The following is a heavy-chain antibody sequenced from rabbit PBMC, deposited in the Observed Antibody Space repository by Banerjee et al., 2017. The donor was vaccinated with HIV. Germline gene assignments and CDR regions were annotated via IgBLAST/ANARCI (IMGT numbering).Heavy chain of an antibody. J-gene: IGHJ6*01. CDR2: IYAGGSSST. CDR3: ARNEWDYAGTTYYSL. Sequence: QQQLEESGGGLVKPGGTLTLTCKASGIDFSSYYYICWVRQAPGKGLEWIGCIYAGGSSSTWYASWAKGRFTISKTSSTTVTLQMTSLTGADTATYFCARNEWDYAGTTYYSLWGPGTLVTVS. CDR1: GIDFSSYYY. D-gene: IGHD8-1*01. V-gene: IGHV1S45*01.